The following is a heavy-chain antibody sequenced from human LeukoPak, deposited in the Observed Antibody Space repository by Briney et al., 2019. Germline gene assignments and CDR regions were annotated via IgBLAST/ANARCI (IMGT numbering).Heavy chain of an antibody. CDR3: ARGVHDFWSGFYFDY. CDR2: LYSVGSK. J-gene: IGHJ4*02. CDR1: GFIVSSNY. Sequence: GGSLRLSCAASGFIVSSNYMSWVRQAPGKGLEGVSVLYSVGSKYYADSVKGRFTISRDKSKNTLFLQMNSLRAEDTAVYYCARGVHDFWSGFYFDYWGQGTLVTVSS. V-gene: IGHV3-66*02. D-gene: IGHD3-3*01.